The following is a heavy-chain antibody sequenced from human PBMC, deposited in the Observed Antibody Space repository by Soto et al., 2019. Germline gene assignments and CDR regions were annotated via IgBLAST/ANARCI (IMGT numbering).Heavy chain of an antibody. CDR1: GFTFGDYA. J-gene: IGHJ4*02. D-gene: IGHD3-22*01. CDR3: LRYYYDSSGYGATVDY. Sequence: GGSLRLSCTASGFTFGDYAMSWVRQAPGKGLEWVGFIRSKACGGTTEYAASVKGRFTISRDDSKSIAYLQMNSLKTEDTAVYYCLRYYYDSSGYGATVDYWGQGTLVTVSS. CDR2: IRSKACGGTT. V-gene: IGHV3-49*04.